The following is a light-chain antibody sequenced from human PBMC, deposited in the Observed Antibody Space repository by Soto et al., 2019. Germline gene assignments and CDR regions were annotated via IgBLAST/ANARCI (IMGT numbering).Light chain of an antibody. V-gene: IGKV3-11*01. CDR1: QSVSSY. CDR2: DTS. J-gene: IGKJ1*01. Sequence: EIVLTQSPATLSLSPGERATLSCRASQSVSSYLAWYQQKPGQAPRLLIYDTSNSATGIPARFSGSGSGTDFTLTISSLEPEDFAVYYCQQRSNWPRTFGQGTNVEIK. CDR3: QQRSNWPRT.